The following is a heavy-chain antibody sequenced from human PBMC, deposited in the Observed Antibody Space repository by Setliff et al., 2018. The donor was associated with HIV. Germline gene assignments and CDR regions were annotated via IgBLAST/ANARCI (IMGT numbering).Heavy chain of an antibody. Sequence: PSETLSLTCTLYGGSLTNYYWTWIRQSPEKGLKWIGEIVDSGSTNYSPSLKSRVTISLDTSKKQFSLRLNSVTAADTGVYYCARAPSCADSWCYMYYYYYYGMDVWGLGTTVTVS. V-gene: IGHV4-34*12. D-gene: IGHD2-8*01. CDR2: IVDSGST. CDR3: ARAPSCADSWCYMYYYYYYGMDV. J-gene: IGHJ6*02. CDR1: GGSLTNYY.